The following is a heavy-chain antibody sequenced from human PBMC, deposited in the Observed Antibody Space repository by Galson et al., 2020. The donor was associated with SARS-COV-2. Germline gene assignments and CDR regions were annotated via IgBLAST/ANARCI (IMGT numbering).Heavy chain of an antibody. CDR3: ARCPSGF. CDR2: IYHSGTT. D-gene: IGHD5-12*01. CDR1: GYSISNGYY. J-gene: IGHJ4*02. V-gene: IGHV4-38-2*01. Sequence: SQTLSLTCDFSGYSISNGYYWGWIRQPTGRGLELIGTIYHSGTTSYNPSLKSRVSMSVDTSKNQFSLNVSSVTASDTAVYYCARCPSGFWGQGPLVTVSS.